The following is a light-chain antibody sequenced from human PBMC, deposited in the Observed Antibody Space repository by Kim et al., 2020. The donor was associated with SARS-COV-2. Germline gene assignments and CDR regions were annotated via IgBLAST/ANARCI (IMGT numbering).Light chain of an antibody. CDR2: EVS. J-gene: IGLJ1*01. Sequence: GPSRTISCAGTSSDVGRYNLVYWYQQHPGKAPKLMIYEVSKRPSGVSNRFSGSKSGNTASLTISGLQAEDEADYYCCSCAGSSSYVFGTGTKVTVL. V-gene: IGLV2-23*02. CDR3: CSCAGSSSYV. CDR1: SSDVGRYNL.